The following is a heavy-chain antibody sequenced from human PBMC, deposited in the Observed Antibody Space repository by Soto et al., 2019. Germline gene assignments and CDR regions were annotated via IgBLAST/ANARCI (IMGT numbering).Heavy chain of an antibody. CDR2: IWHDSSNV. V-gene: IGHV3-33*01. CDR3: ARLGGSVVPATYYYYNGMGV. Sequence: GGSLRLSCAASGFTFNTYGMHWVLQAPGKGLEWVAGIWHDSSNVYYAESVEGRFTISRDNSKDTLYLQMNSLRGEDTAVYYCARLGGSVVPATYYYYNGMGVWGQGTTVTVSS. D-gene: IGHD2-2*01. CDR1: GFTFNTYG. J-gene: IGHJ6*02.